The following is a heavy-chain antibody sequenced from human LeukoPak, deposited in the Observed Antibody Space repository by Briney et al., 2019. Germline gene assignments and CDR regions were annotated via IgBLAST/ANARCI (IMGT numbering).Heavy chain of an antibody. J-gene: IGHJ4*02. Sequence: PSETLSLTCTVSGGSISSYYWSWIRQLPGKGLEWIGYISYTGGTNYNPSLKSRVTISVDTSKNQFSLKLSSVTAADTAVYYCARVPPLSRPYTGNNYYFDYWGQGTLVTVSS. CDR1: GGSISSYY. CDR2: ISYTGGT. CDR3: ARVPPLSRPYTGNNYYFDY. D-gene: IGHD5-24*01. V-gene: IGHV4-59*01.